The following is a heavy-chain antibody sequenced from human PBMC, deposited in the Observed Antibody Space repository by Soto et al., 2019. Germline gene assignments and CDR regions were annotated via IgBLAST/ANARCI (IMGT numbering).Heavy chain of an antibody. CDR1: GFTFSSYA. V-gene: IGHV3-23*01. CDR2: ISGSGGST. Sequence: GGSLRLSCAASGFTFSSYAMSWVRQAPGKGLEWVSAISGSGGSTYYADSVKGRFTISRDNSKNTLYLQMNSLRAEDTAVYYCAKVDGEVTMVREQYPYYYYMDVWGKGTTVTVSS. D-gene: IGHD3-10*01. CDR3: AKVDGEVTMVREQYPYYYYMDV. J-gene: IGHJ6*03.